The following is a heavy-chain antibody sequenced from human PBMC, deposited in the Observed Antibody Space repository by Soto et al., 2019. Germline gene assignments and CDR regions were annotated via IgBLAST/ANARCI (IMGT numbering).Heavy chain of an antibody. CDR1: GYSFTSYW. J-gene: IGHJ6*02. Sequence: GASLKISCKGSGYSFTSYWIGWVRQMPGKGLEWMGIIYPGDSDTRYSPSFQGQVTISADKSISTAYLPWSSLKASDTAMYYCARQFTAAGTYYYYGMDVWGQGTTVTVSS. CDR3: ARQFTAAGTYYYYGMDV. D-gene: IGHD6-13*01. V-gene: IGHV5-51*01. CDR2: IYPGDSDT.